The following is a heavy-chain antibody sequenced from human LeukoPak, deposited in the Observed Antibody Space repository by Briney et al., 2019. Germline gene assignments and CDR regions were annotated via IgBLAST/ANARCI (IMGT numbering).Heavy chain of an antibody. CDR2: IYSGGST. J-gene: IGHJ4*02. Sequence: GSLRLSCAASGFTVSSNYMNWVRQAPGKGLEWVSAIYSGGSTYYTDSVKGRFTISRDNSKNTLYLQMNNLRAEDTAVYYCARLRPSYGSVFDYWGQGTLVTVSS. CDR3: ARLRPSYGSVFDY. CDR1: GFTVSSNY. V-gene: IGHV3-53*01. D-gene: IGHD3-10*01.